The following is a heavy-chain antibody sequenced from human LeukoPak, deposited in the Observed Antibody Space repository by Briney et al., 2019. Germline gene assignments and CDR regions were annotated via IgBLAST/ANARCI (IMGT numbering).Heavy chain of an antibody. CDR3: ARLGVEMATISQLDH. CDR2: IYPGDSDT. J-gene: IGHJ4*02. D-gene: IGHD5-24*01. CDR1: GYSFTSYW. V-gene: IGHV5-51*01. Sequence: GESLKISCKGSGYSFTSYWIGWVRQMPGKGLEWMGIIYPGDSDTRYSSSFQGQVTISADKSTSTAYLQWSSLKASDTAIYYCARLGVEMATISQLDHWGQGTLVTVSS.